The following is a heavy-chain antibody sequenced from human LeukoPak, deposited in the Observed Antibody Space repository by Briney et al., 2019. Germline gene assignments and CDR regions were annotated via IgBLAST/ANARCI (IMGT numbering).Heavy chain of an antibody. J-gene: IGHJ4*02. Sequence: GGSLRLSCAASGFTFSSYWMSWVRQAPGKGLEWVANIKQDGSEKYYVDSVKGRFTISRDNAKNSLYLQMNSLRAEDTAVYYCARGAPWELWLAPPLDYWGQGTLVTVSS. CDR3: ARGAPWELWLAPPLDY. V-gene: IGHV3-7*01. D-gene: IGHD5-18*01. CDR1: GFTFSSYW. CDR2: IKQDGSEK.